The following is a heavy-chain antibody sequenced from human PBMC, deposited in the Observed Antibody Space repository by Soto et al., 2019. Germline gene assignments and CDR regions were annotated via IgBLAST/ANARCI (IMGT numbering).Heavy chain of an antibody. CDR3: AREGKEGLRYFDWLFLSAFDI. V-gene: IGHV3-7*01. CDR1: GFTFSAYW. J-gene: IGHJ3*02. Sequence: GESLKISCAASGFTFSAYWMSWLRQAPGKGLEWVAGIKPNGGEKNYVDSVKGRFTISRDNSKNTLYLQMNSLRAEDTAVYYCAREGKEGLRYFDWLFLSAFDIWGQGTMVTVSS. CDR2: IKPNGGEK. D-gene: IGHD3-9*01.